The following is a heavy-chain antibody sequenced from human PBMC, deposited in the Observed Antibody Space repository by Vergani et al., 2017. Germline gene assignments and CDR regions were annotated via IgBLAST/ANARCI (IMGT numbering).Heavy chain of an antibody. Sequence: EVQLVESGGGLVQPGGSLRLSCSASGFTFSSYAMHWVRQAPGKGLEYVSAISSNGGSTYYADSVKGRFTISRDNSKNTLYLQMSSLRAEDTAVYYCVRPVGYCSSTSCHARYYYYYMDVWGKGTTVTVSS. CDR3: VRPVGYCSSTSCHARYYYYYMDV. CDR2: ISSNGGST. V-gene: IGHV3-64D*06. D-gene: IGHD2-2*01. J-gene: IGHJ6*03. CDR1: GFTFSSYA.